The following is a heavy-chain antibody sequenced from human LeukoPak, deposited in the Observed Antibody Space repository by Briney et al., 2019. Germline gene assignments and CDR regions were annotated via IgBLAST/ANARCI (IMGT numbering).Heavy chain of an antibody. V-gene: IGHV4-31*03. Sequence: SQTLSLTCTVSGGSISSGGYYWSWIRQHPGKGLEWIGYIYYSGSTYYNPSLKSRVTISVDRSKNQFSLKLSSVTAADTAVYYCASSGMEKLLWFGDFDYWGQGTLVTVSS. D-gene: IGHD3-10*01. CDR3: ASSGMEKLLWFGDFDY. J-gene: IGHJ4*02. CDR2: IYYSGST. CDR1: GGSISSGGYY.